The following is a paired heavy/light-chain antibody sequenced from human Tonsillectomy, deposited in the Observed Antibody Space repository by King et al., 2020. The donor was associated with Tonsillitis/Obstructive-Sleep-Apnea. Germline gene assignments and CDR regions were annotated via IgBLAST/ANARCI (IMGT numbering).Heavy chain of an antibody. CDR1: GFTFSSYS. CDR3: ARARRTGTTDTYYYYMDV. J-gene: IGHJ6*03. D-gene: IGHD1-1*01. CDR2: ISSDSIYI. Sequence: EVHLVESGGGLVKPGGSLRLSCAASGFTFSSYSLNWVRQAPGKGLEWVSFISSDSIYIYYADSVKGRFTISRDNAKNSLYLQMKSLRAEDTAVYYCARARRTGTTDTYYYYMDVWGKGTTVTVSS. V-gene: IGHV3-21*01.
Light chain of an antibody. V-gene: IGLV1-40*01. Sequence: QSVLTQPPSVSGAPGQRVTISCTGSSSNIGAGYDVHWYQHLPGTAPKVLIFANTNRPSGVPDRFSGSKSGTSASLAITGLQAEDEADYYCQSYDSSLSVVFGGGTQLTVL. J-gene: IGLJ7*01. CDR1: SSNIGAGYD. CDR3: QSYDSSLSVV. CDR2: ANT.